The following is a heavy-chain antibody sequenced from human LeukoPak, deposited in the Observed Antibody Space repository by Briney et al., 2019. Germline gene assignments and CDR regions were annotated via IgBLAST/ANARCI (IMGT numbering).Heavy chain of an antibody. V-gene: IGHV3-53*01. CDR2: IYSGGST. CDR1: GFTVSSNY. Sequence: GGSLRLSCAASGFTVSSNYMSWVRQAPGKVLEWVSVIYSGGSTYYADSVKGRFTISRDNSKNTLYLQMNSLRAEDTAVYYCARRYYDFWSGPHDYWGQGTLVTVSS. CDR3: ARRYYDFWSGPHDY. J-gene: IGHJ4*02. D-gene: IGHD3-3*01.